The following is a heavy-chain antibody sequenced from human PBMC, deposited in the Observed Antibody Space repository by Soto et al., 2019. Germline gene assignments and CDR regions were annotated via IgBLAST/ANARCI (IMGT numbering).Heavy chain of an antibody. Sequence: QAQVLESGGGLVTPGGTLTLSCSGSGFSFSNFFASWLRHSPGKGLEWLSSISHSGAKIYYADSVRGRFTISRDTARGTVRLQMTNIRVEDSGVYFCARELTMSGVGGWRYTGMDVWGPGTPVAVSS. CDR1: GFSFSNFF. D-gene: IGHD3-3*01. J-gene: IGHJ6*01. V-gene: IGHV3-11*01. CDR3: ARELTMSGVGGWRYTGMDV. CDR2: ISHSGAKI.